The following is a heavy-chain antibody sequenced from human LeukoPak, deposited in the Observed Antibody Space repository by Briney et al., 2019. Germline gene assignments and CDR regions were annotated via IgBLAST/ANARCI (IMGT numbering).Heavy chain of an antibody. CDR1: GFSISSHF. Sequence: GGSLRLSCAASGFSISSHFMTWVRQAPEKGLEWVSVIYTGGITHYADSVAGRFTISRDISKNTLYLQMSNLRVEDTAVYYCARDQVTSGGGLDYWGQGTLVTVSS. D-gene: IGHD2-21*02. J-gene: IGHJ4*02. CDR3: ARDQVTSGGGLDY. V-gene: IGHV3-53*01. CDR2: IYTGGIT.